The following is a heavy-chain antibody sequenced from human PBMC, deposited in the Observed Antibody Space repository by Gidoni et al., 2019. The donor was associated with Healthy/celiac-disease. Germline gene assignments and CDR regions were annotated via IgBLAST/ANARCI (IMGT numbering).Heavy chain of an antibody. CDR1: GGSISSSSYY. CDR3: ARVRALLWFGEREHGFDP. V-gene: IGHV4-39*07. CDR2: IYYSGST. J-gene: IGHJ5*02. D-gene: IGHD3-10*01. Sequence: QLQLQESGPGLVKPSETLSLTCTVSGGSISSSSYYWGWIRQPPGKGLEWIGSIYYSGSTYYNPSLKSRVTISVDTSKNQFSLKLSSVTAADTAVYYCARVRALLWFGEREHGFDPWGQGTLVTVSS.